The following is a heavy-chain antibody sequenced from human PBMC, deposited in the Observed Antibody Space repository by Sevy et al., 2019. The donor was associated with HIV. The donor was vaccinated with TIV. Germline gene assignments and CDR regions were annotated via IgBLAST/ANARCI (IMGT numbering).Heavy chain of an antibody. CDR3: ARSSGYALNDAFDI. Sequence: SETLSLTCTVSGDSITSAGYYWSWIRQHPGKGLEYIGYIYYSGGTYYNPSLKSRVDISADTSKNQLSLNLSSVTAADTAVYYCARSSGYALNDAFDIWGQGTMVTVSS. D-gene: IGHD3-3*01. J-gene: IGHJ3*02. CDR1: GDSITSAGYY. V-gene: IGHV4-31*03. CDR2: IYYSGGT.